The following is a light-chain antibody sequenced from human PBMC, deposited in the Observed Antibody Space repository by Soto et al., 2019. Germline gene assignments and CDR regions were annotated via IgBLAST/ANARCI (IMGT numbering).Light chain of an antibody. Sequence: QSVLTQPPSTSGTPGQRFTISCSGSSANVGSNPVNWYQQFLGTAPKLLIYSNDQRPSGVPDRFSGSKSGTSASLAITGLQSEDEGEYYCAAWDDSLNGLVFGGGTKVTVL. V-gene: IGLV1-44*01. CDR3: AAWDDSLNGLV. CDR2: SND. CDR1: SANVGSNP. J-gene: IGLJ2*01.